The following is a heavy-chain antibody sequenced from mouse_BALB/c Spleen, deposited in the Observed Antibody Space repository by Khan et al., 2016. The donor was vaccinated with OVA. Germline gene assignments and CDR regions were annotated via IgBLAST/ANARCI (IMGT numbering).Heavy chain of an antibody. Sequence: QVQLKQSGAELARPGASVKLSCKASGYTFTDYYINWVQQRPGQGLEWIGEISPGCGDTYYNETVKGKATLTADKSSSTAYMQLSRLASEATAVYSCARRNYFGYTFAYWGQGTLVTVSA. CDR3: ARRNYFGYTFAY. CDR1: GYTFTDYY. D-gene: IGHD1-2*01. CDR2: ISPGCGDT. J-gene: IGHJ3*01. V-gene: IGHV1-77*01.